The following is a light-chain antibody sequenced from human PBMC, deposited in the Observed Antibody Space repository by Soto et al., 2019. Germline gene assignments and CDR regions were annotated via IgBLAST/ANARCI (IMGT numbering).Light chain of an antibody. Sequence: QSALTQPASVSGSPGQSITISCTGSGSDIGGYNYVSWYQQHPGKAPKVMIYEVSNRPSGVSNRFSASKSGNTASLTISGLQAEDEADYYCTSYTSSSPVVFGGGTKVTVL. V-gene: IGLV2-14*01. CDR1: GSDIGGYNY. CDR3: TSYTSSSPVV. J-gene: IGLJ2*01. CDR2: EVS.